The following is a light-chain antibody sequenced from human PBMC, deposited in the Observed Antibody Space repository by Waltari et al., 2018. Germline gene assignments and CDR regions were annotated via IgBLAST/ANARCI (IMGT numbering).Light chain of an antibody. V-gene: IGKV3-20*01. CDR1: QTVSTIS. Sequence: EIVLTQSPGTLSLSPGDRATLSCRASQTVSTISLSWYQQKPGQAPRVLIYSTYNRATGIPYRFRGSGSGTDFTLTINRLEPEDFAMYYCQQYDGIVVTFGGGTKVEI. CDR3: QQYDGIVVT. J-gene: IGKJ4*01. CDR2: STY.